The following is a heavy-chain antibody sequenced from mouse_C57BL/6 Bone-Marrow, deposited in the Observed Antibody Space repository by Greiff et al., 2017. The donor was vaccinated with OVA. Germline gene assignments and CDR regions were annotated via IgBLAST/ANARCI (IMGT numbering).Heavy chain of an antibody. V-gene: IGHV1-26*01. Sequence: EVKLQQSGPELVKPGASVKISCKASGYTFTDYYMNWVKQSHGKSLEWIGDINPNNGGTSYNQKFKGKATLTVDKSSSTAYMELRSLTSEDSAVYYCARGPYWPRYWGQGTTLTVSS. J-gene: IGHJ2*01. CDR2: INPNNGGT. CDR3: ARGPYWPRY. D-gene: IGHD1-1*01. CDR1: GYTFTDYY.